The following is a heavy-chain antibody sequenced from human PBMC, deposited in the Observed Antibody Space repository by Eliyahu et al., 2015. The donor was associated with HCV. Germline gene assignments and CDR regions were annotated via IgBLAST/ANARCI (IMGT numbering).Heavy chain of an antibody. CDR1: GXTFXSYX. D-gene: IGHD3-16*01. CDR2: ISSSSSTI. V-gene: IGHV3-48*01. CDR3: ARDAGGDD. Sequence: EVQLVESGGGLVQPGGSLXLSCAAAGXTFXSYXMNWVRQAPGKGLEWVSYISSSSSTIYYADSVKGRFTISRDNAKKSLYLQMNSLRAEDTAVYYCARDAGGDDWGQGTLVTVSS. J-gene: IGHJ4*02.